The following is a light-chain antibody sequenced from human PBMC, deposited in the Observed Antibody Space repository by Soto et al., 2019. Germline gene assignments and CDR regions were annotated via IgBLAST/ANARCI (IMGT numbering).Light chain of an antibody. CDR3: RQSYSSPPWP. CDR2: RAS. CDR1: LTISTF. Sequence: ASVSLSKRDRVTIYCLASLTISTFLNWYQQKPGTAPRLLIYRASSVNSGVPPRFSGSGSGRDFTLTISSLRPEDIATYFCRQSYSSPPWPVAQGGKVAIK. V-gene: IGKV1-39*01. J-gene: IGKJ1*01.